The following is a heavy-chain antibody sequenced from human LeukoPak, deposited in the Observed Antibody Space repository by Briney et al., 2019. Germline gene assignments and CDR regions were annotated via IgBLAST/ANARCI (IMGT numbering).Heavy chain of an antibody. V-gene: IGHV3-48*03. J-gene: IGHJ3*01. CDR1: GFTFSSYE. D-gene: IGHD4-17*01. Sequence: GGSLRLSCAASGFTFSSYEMNWVRQAPGKGLEWVSYISSSGSTIYYADSVKGRFTISRDNAKNSLYLQMNSLRAEDTAVYYCARGDFNDNGDYVDAFDVWGQGTLVTVSS. CDR3: ARGDFNDNGDYVDAFDV. CDR2: ISSSGSTI.